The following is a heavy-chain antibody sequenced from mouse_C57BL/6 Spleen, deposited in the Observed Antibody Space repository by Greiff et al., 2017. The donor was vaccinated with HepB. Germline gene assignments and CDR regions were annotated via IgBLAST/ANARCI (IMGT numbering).Heavy chain of an antibody. D-gene: IGHD1-1*01. J-gene: IGHJ4*01. CDR2: ISDCGSYT. Sequence: EVKLVESGAGLVMPGGSLKLSCAASGFTFSSYGMSWVRQTPEKRLEWVATISDCGSYTYYTDTVKGRFTISRDNAKNNLYLQMSHLKSDDTAMYYCSRSYDYWGQGTSVTVSS. CDR1: GFTFSSYG. CDR3: SRSYDY. V-gene: IGHV5-4*03.